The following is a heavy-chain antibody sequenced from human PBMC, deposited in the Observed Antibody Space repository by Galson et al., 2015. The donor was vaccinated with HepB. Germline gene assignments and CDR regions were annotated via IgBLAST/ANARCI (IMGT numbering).Heavy chain of an antibody. Sequence: SVKVSCKASGYTFVSYGISWVRQAPGQGLEWMGGISAYNANTNYAQKLQGRVSMTTDTSTSTAYMELSRLRSDDTAVYYCAREEWELPDCWGQGTLVTVSS. CDR1: GYTFVSYG. V-gene: IGHV1-18*01. J-gene: IGHJ4*02. CDR2: ISAYNANT. D-gene: IGHD1-26*01. CDR3: AREEWELPDC.